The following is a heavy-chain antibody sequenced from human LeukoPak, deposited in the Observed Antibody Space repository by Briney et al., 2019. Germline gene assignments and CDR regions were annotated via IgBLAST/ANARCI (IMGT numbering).Heavy chain of an antibody. CDR2: ISGSGVST. CDR3: ASVYNYGMDV. J-gene: IGHJ6*02. Sequence: GGSLRLSCAASRFTFSSYAMSWVRQAPGKGLEWVSAISGSGVSTYYADSVKGRFTISRDNSKNTLYLQMNSLRAEDTAVYYCASVYNYGMDVWGQGTTVIVSS. V-gene: IGHV3-23*01. CDR1: RFTFSSYA.